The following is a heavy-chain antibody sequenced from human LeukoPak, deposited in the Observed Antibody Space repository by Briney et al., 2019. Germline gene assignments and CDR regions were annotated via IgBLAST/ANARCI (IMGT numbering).Heavy chain of an antibody. J-gene: IGHJ4*02. CDR1: GYTFTSYT. CDR2: ISAYNGNT. Sequence: ASVKVSCKASGYTFTSYTISWVRQAPGQRHEWMGWISAYNGNTNYAQKLQGRVTMTTDTSTTTAYMELRSLRSDDTAVYYCARGADVDTARFDHWGEGTLVSVS. CDR3: ARGADVDTARFDH. D-gene: IGHD5-18*01. V-gene: IGHV1-18*01.